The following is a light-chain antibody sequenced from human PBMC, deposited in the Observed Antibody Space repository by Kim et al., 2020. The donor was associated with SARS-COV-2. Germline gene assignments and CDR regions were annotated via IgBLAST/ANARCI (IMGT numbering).Light chain of an antibody. V-gene: IGLV4-69*01. CDR1: GGHSSYV. Sequence: ASVEHTCTLIGGHSSYVIAWHQHQPGKGPRYLMNLNSAGSHIKGDGIPDRFSGSGSGAERYLTISGLQSEDEADYYCQTWDTDIRVFGGGTQLTVL. CDR2: LNSAGSH. J-gene: IGLJ3*02. CDR3: QTWDTDIRV.